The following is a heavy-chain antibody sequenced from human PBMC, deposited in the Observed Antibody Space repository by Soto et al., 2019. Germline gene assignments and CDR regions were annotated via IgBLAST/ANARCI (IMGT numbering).Heavy chain of an antibody. CDR1: GYTFTSYD. V-gene: IGHV1-8*01. CDR2: MNPTSGNT. J-gene: IGHJ6*02. D-gene: IGHD2-2*01. CDR3: ARDCSSTSCSLHYYYYYGMDV. Sequence: QVQLVQSGAEVKKPGASVKVSCKASGYTFTSYDINWVRQAPGQGLEWMGWMNPTSGNTGYAQKFQGRGTRTRNTSISTAYRELSSLRSEDTAVYYCARDCSSTSCSLHYYYYYGMDVWGQGTTVTVSS.